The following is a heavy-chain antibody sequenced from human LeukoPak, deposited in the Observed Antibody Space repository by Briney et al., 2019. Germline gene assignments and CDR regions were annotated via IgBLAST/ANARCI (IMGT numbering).Heavy chain of an antibody. CDR3: ARGYCSTTSCHVGRHFDY. D-gene: IGHD2/OR15-2a*01. V-gene: IGHV3-48*03. CDR1: GFTFSSYE. CDR2: ISRSGSTI. J-gene: IGHJ4*02. Sequence: GGSLRLSCAASGFTFSSYEMNWVRQAPGKGLEWVSYISRSGSTIYYADSVKGRFTISRDNAKNSLYLQMNSLRDEDTAVYYCARGYCSTTSCHVGRHFDYWGQGTLVTVSS.